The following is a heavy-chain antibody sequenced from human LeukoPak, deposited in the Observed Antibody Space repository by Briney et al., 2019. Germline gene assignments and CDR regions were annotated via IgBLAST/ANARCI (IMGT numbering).Heavy chain of an antibody. CDR3: AKSRVVDRRGYFDY. CDR2: IGTRGDT. CDR1: GFTFNIYP. J-gene: IGHJ4*02. D-gene: IGHD2-15*01. V-gene: IGHV3-23*01. Sequence: GGSLRLSCGTSGFTFNIYPMTWVRQSPGKGLEWVATIGTRGDTYYADSVKGRFTISRDDSENTLYLQMHSLGAEDTAVYYCAKSRVVDRRGYFDYWGQGTLVTVSS.